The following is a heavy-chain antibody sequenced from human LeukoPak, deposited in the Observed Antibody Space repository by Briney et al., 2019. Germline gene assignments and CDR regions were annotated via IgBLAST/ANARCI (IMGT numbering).Heavy chain of an antibody. Sequence: SETLSLTCTVSGYSISSGYYWGWIRQPPGKGLEWIANIYHSGNTYYNPSLKSRVTISVDTSRNQFSLKLSSVTAADTAVYYCAREARGLSHDYWGQGTLVTVSS. CDR1: GYSISSGYY. D-gene: IGHD3-10*01. CDR2: IYHSGNT. V-gene: IGHV4-38-2*02. J-gene: IGHJ4*02. CDR3: AREARGLSHDY.